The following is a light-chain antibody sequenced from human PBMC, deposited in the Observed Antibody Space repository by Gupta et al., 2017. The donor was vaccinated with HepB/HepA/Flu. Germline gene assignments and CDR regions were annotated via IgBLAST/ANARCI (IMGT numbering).Light chain of an antibody. CDR3: CSSVGKGAWV. Sequence: QSALTQPASVSGSPGQSITISCTGTSSDVGSYHLVSWYQQHPGKAPNILIYEVYKRPSGMSDRCAGYISGNTASLIISGLQAEDEAEYYCCSSVGKGAWVFGGGTKLAVL. CDR1: SSDVGSYHL. J-gene: IGLJ3*02. CDR2: EVY. V-gene: IGLV2-23*02.